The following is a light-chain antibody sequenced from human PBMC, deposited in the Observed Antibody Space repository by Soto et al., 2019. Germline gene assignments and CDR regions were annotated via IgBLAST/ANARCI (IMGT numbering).Light chain of an antibody. Sequence: QSALTQPPSASGTPGQRVTISCSGSSSKNGNDYVYWYQQFPGTAPKLLIYKKKQRPSRVPDRISGSKSGTSASLAISGFRSEDEADYYCAAWDDSLSGYVFGTGTKVTVL. CDR2: KKK. J-gene: IGLJ1*01. CDR3: AAWDDSLSGYV. V-gene: IGLV1-47*01. CDR1: SSKNGNDY.